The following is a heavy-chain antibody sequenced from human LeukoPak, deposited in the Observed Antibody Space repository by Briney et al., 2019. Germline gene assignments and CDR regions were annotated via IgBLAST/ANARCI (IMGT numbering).Heavy chain of an antibody. V-gene: IGHV3-23*01. CDR2: ITDSGGDT. D-gene: IGHD5-24*01. Sequence: PGGSLRLSCAASGFIFSHYAMSWVRQAPGKGLEWISAITDSGGDTYYADSVKGRFTISRDNFKNTLYLQMNSLRAEDTAVYYCAKVSGEMANNYWGQGTLVTVSS. CDR3: AKVSGEMANNY. CDR1: GFIFSHYA. J-gene: IGHJ4*02.